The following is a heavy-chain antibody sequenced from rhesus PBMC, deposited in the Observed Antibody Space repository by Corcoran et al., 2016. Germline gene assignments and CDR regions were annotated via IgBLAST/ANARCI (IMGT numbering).Heavy chain of an antibody. CDR1: GGSFSSYW. J-gene: IGHJ4*01. Sequence: QVQLQESGPGLVKPSETLSLTCAVSGGSFSSYWWSWIRQPPGKGLEWIGEINGTQGSTNNNPALKSRVTISTDASKNQFSLKLSSVTAADTAVYYCAADVPYYWGQGVLVTVSS. CDR3: AADVPYY. V-gene: IGHV4-80*01. CDR2: INGTQGST.